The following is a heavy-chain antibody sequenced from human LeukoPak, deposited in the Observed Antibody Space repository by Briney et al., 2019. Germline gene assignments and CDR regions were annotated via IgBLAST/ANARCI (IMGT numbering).Heavy chain of an antibody. CDR3: ARDPYSSTWSYGMDV. CDR2: IKQDGSEE. D-gene: IGHD6-6*01. V-gene: IGHV3-7*05. CDR1: GFTFSNYW. Sequence: GGSLRLSCAASGFTFSNYWMSWVRQAPGKGLEWVANIKQDGSEEVYVDPLKGRFTISRDNAKNSLFLQMNTLRAEDTAVYYCARDPYSSTWSYGMDVWGQGTTVTVSS. J-gene: IGHJ6*02.